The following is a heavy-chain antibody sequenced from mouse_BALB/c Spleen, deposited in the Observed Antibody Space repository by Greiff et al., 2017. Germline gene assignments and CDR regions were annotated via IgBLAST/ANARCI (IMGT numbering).Heavy chain of an antibody. CDR3: TRSGVYYGYDTWFAY. CDR2: INPSNGGT. V-gene: IGHV1S81*02. D-gene: IGHD2-2*01. Sequence: QVQLQQSGAELVKPGASVKLSCKASGYTFTSYYMYWVKQRPGQGLEWIGEINPSNGGTNFNEKFKSKATLTVDKSSSTAYMQLSSLTSEDSAVYYCTRSGVYYGYDTWFAYWGQGTLVTVSA. J-gene: IGHJ3*01. CDR1: GYTFTSYY.